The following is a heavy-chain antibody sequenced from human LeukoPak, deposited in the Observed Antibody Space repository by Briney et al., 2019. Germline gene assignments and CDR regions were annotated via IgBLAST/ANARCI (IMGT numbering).Heavy chain of an antibody. V-gene: IGHV3-21*01. J-gene: IGHJ3*02. CDR2: ISSSSSYI. CDR3: AGPYSSSSYAFDI. D-gene: IGHD6-6*01. Sequence: GGSLRLSCAASGFTFSSYSMNWVRQAPGKGLEWVSSISSSSSYIYYADSVKGRFTISRDNAKNSLYLQMNSLRAEDTAVYYCAGPYSSSSYAFDIWGQGTMVTVSS. CDR1: GFTFSSYS.